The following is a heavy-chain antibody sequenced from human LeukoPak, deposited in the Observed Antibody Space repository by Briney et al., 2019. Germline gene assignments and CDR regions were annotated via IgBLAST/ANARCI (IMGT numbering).Heavy chain of an antibody. Sequence: ASVKVSCKTSGYTFTSYYMHWVRQAPGQGLEWMGIINPSGGSTNYAQKLQGRVTMTTDTSTSTAYMELRSLRSDDTAVYYCARENSGWPPDYWGQGTLVTVSS. D-gene: IGHD6-19*01. CDR3: ARENSGWPPDY. CDR1: GYTFTSYY. V-gene: IGHV1-46*01. J-gene: IGHJ4*02. CDR2: INPSGGST.